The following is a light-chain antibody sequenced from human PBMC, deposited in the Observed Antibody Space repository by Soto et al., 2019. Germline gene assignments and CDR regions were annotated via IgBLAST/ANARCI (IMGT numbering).Light chain of an antibody. J-gene: IGLJ2*01. Sequence: QSVLTQPPSVSGAPGQRVTISCTGGTSNIGAGYDVHWYQQFPGTAPKLLIYGNNNRPSGVPDRFSVSKSGASASLAITGLQPEDEADYYCQSYDTSLRGSEVFGGGTKLTVL. CDR1: TSNIGAGYD. V-gene: IGLV1-40*01. CDR2: GNN. CDR3: QSYDTSLRGSEV.